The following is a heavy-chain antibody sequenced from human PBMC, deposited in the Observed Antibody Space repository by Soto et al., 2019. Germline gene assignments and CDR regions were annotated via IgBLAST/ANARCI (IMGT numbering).Heavy chain of an antibody. CDR3: ARAGTTGTTGGAFDI. J-gene: IGHJ3*02. Sequence: QVQLVQSGAEVKKPGASVKVSCKASGYTFTSYAMHWVRQAPGQRLEWMGWINAGNGNTKYSQKFQGRVTITRDTSASTAYMELSSLRSEDTAVYYCARAGTTGTTGGAFDIWGQGTMVTVSS. V-gene: IGHV1-3*01. CDR2: INAGNGNT. CDR1: GYTFTSYA. D-gene: IGHD1-1*01.